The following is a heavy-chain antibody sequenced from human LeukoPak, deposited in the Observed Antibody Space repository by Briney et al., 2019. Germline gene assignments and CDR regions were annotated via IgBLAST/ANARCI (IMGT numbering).Heavy chain of an antibody. J-gene: IGHJ4*02. Sequence: GGSLXLSCTVSGFTFTNYWMSWVRQAPGKGLEWVANIKQDRGEKYYLESVKGRFTISRDDAKNSLYLQMNSLRAEDTAVYYCARVPGIYLLFDYWGQGTLVTVSS. D-gene: IGHD3-10*01. V-gene: IGHV3-7*01. CDR1: GFTFTNYW. CDR2: IKQDRGEK. CDR3: ARVPGIYLLFDY.